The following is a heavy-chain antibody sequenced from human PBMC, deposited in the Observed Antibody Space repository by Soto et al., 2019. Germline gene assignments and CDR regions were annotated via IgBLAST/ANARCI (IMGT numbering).Heavy chain of an antibody. CDR1: GYTFTSYY. CDR2: INPSGGST. Sequence: ASVKVSCKASGYTFTSYYMHWVRQAPGQGLEWMGIINPSGGSTSYAQKFQGRVTMTRDTSTSTVYMEMSSLRSEDTAVYYCVTDRGSAVCFAYWRQGTLVTVSS. D-gene: IGHD6-25*01. CDR3: VTDRGSAVCFAY. V-gene: IGHV1-46*01. J-gene: IGHJ4*02.